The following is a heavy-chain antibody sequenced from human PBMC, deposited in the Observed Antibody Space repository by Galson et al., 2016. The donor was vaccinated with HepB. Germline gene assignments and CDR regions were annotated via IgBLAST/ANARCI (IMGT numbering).Heavy chain of an antibody. Sequence: SLRLSCAASGFTFSNYWMHWVRQAPGKGLVWVSRVNGDGSSTFYAESVKGRFTISRDNAKNTLYLQMNSLRAEDTAVYYWGRDRLGSNNDLWSGRGHYYYGMDVWGKGTTVTVSP. CDR3: GRDRLGSNNDLWSGRGHYYYGMDV. CDR1: GFTFSNYW. V-gene: IGHV3-74*01. J-gene: IGHJ6*04. CDR2: VNGDGSST. D-gene: IGHD3-3*01.